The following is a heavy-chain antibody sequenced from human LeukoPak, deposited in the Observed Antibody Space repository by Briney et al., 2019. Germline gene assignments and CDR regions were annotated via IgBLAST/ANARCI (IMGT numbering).Heavy chain of an antibody. CDR2: ISGSGGST. CDR3: AKGYHSYGRRIDAFDI. CDR1: GFTFSSYA. J-gene: IGHJ3*02. D-gene: IGHD5-18*01. V-gene: IGHV3-23*01. Sequence: PGGSLRLSCAASGFTFSSYAMSWVRQAPGKGLEWVSAISGSGGSTYYADSVKGRFTISRDNSKNTLYLQMNSLRAEDTAVYYCAKGYHSYGRRIDAFDIWGQGTMVTVSS.